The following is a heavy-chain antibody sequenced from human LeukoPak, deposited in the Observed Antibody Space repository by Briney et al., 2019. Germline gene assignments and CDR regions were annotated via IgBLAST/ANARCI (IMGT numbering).Heavy chain of an antibody. Sequence: PGGSLRLSCAASGFTFSSYAMHWVRQAPGKGLEWVAVISYDGSNKYYADSVKGRFTIFRDNSKNTLYLQMNSLRAEDTAVYYCARDHDSIAVAGFDYWGQGTLVTVSS. CDR1: GFTFSSYA. J-gene: IGHJ4*02. D-gene: IGHD6-19*01. V-gene: IGHV3-30-3*01. CDR3: ARDHDSIAVAGFDY. CDR2: ISYDGSNK.